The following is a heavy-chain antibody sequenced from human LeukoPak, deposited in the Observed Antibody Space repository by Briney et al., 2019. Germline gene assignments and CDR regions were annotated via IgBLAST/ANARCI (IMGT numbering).Heavy chain of an antibody. CDR3: ARDVSGYYGSGSYHDY. CDR1: GFTFSDYY. Sequence: PGGSLRLSCAASGFTFSDYYMSWIRQAPRKGLEWVSYISSSSSSYTNYADTVKGRFTISRDNAKNSLYLQMNSLRAEDTAVYYCARDVSGYYGSGSYHDYWGQGTLVTVSS. D-gene: IGHD3-10*01. CDR2: ISSSSSSYT. J-gene: IGHJ4*02. V-gene: IGHV3-11*06.